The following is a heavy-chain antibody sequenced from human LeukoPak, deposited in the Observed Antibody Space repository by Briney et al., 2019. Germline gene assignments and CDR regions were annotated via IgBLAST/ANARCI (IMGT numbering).Heavy chain of an antibody. CDR3: ARGRQQLVRRIFFDY. CDR1: GGSFSGYY. Sequence: SETLSLTCAVYGGSFSGYYWSWIRQPPGKGLEWIGEINHSGSTNYNPSLKSRVTISVDTSKNQFSLKLSSVTAADTAVYYCARGRQQLVRRIFFDYWGQGTLVTVSS. V-gene: IGHV4-34*01. CDR2: INHSGST. D-gene: IGHD6-13*01. J-gene: IGHJ4*02.